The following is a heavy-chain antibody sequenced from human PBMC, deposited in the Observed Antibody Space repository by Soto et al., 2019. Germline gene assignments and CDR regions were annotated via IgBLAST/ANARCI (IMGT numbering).Heavy chain of an antibody. V-gene: IGHV3-9*01. CDR1: GFTFDDYA. D-gene: IGHD6-13*01. Sequence: EVQLVESGGGLVQPGRSLRLSCAASGFTFDDYAMHWVRQVPGKGLEWVSGINWNSGSIGYGDSMKGRFATSRDNAKNSLHLQMNSLSAEDTAFYYCVKDESINWYSGHFRHWGQGTLVTVSS. J-gene: IGHJ1*01. CDR2: INWNSGSI. CDR3: VKDESINWYSGHFRH.